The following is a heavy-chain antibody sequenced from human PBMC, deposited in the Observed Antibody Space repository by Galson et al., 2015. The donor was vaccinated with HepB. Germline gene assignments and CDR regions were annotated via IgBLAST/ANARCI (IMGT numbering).Heavy chain of an antibody. J-gene: IGHJ5*02. D-gene: IGHD2-2*02. Sequence: SLRLSCAASGFTFSSYGMHWVRQAPGKGLEWVAVISYDGSNKYYADSVKGRFTISRDNSKNTLYLQMNSLRAEDTAVYYCAKDSYCSSTSCYTDWVPHNWFDPWGQGTLVTVSS. CDR1: GFTFSSYG. CDR3: AKDSYCSSTSCYTDWVPHNWFDP. CDR2: ISYDGSNK. V-gene: IGHV3-30*18.